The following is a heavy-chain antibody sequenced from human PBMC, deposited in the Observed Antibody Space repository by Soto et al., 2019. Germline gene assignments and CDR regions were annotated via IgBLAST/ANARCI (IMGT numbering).Heavy chain of an antibody. V-gene: IGHV4-59*01. D-gene: IGHD6-19*01. CDR2: IYYSGST. J-gene: IGHJ5*02. CDR3: ASGGGAAVANWFDP. Sequence: SETLSLTCTVSGGSISSYYWSWIRQPPGKGLEWIGYIYYSGSTNYNPSLKSRVTISVDTSKNQFSLKLSSVTAADTAVYYCASGGGAAVANWFDPWGQGTLVTVS. CDR1: GGSISSYY.